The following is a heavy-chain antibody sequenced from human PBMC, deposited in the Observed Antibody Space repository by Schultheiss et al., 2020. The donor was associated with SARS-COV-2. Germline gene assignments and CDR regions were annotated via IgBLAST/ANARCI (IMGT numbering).Heavy chain of an antibody. J-gene: IGHJ4*02. D-gene: IGHD6-19*01. CDR2: ISSSGSTI. CDR1: GFTFSSYE. CDR3: ARDEQWTDY. Sequence: GGSLRLSCAASGFTFSSYEMIWVRQAPGKGLEWISYISSSGSTIYYADSVKGRFTISRDNAKNSLYLQMNSLRAEDTAVYYCARDEQWTDYWGQGTLVTVSS. V-gene: IGHV3-48*03.